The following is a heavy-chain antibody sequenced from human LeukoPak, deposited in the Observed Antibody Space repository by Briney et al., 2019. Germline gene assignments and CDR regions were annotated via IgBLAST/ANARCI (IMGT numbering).Heavy chain of an antibody. CDR1: GFPFSSYG. Sequence: GGSLRLSCAASGFPFSSYGIHWVRQAPGKGLEWVAAISSDGSDKFYVDSVKGRFTISRDNSKNTLYLQMNSLRAEDTAVYYCAKPSYSSSSYEFDYWGQGTLVTVSS. V-gene: IGHV3-30*18. J-gene: IGHJ4*02. CDR3: AKPSYSSSSYEFDY. D-gene: IGHD6-6*01. CDR2: ISSDGSDK.